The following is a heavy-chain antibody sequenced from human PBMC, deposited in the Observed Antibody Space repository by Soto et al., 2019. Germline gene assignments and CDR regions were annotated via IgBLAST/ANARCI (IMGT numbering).Heavy chain of an antibody. J-gene: IGHJ5*02. V-gene: IGHV3-74*01. D-gene: IGHD2-15*01. CDR1: GFTFSSYW. Sequence: GGSLRLSCAASGFTFSSYWMHWVRQVPGKGLVWVSRINSDGSSTSYADSVKGRFTMSRDNAKNTLYLQMDSLRAEDTAVYYCVRDHLGYCSSVSCYWFDPWGQGTLVTVSS. CDR3: VRDHLGYCSSVSCYWFDP. CDR2: INSDGSST.